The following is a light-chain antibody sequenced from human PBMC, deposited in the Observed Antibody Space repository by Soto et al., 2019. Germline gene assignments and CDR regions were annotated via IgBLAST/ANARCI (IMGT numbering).Light chain of an antibody. V-gene: IGLV1-40*01. Sequence: QSVLTQPPSVSGAPGQRVTISCTGSSSNTGAGYDVHWYQQLPGTAPKLLIYGNSNRPSGVPDRFSGSKSGTSASLAITGLQAEDEADYYCQSYDSSLSNAVFGVGTQLSVL. CDR3: QSYDSSLSNAV. CDR1: SSNTGAGYD. CDR2: GNS. J-gene: IGLJ7*01.